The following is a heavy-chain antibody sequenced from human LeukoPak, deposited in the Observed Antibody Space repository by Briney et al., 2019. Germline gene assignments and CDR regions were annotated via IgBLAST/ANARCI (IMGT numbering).Heavy chain of an antibody. V-gene: IGHV1-8*01. CDR2: MNPNSGNT. J-gene: IGHJ4*02. CDR3: ARDVGGSVSYRY. D-gene: IGHD3-10*01. Sequence: GASVKVSCKASGYTFTSYDINWVRQATGQGLEWMGWMNPNSGNTGYAQKFQGRVTMTRNTSISTAYMELSSLRFEDTAVYYCARDVGGSVSYRYWGQGTLVTVSS. CDR1: GYTFTSYD.